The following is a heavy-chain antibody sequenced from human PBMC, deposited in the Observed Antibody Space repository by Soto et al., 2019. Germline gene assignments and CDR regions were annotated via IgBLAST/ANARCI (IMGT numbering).Heavy chain of an antibody. CDR1: GGSISSGGYY. CDR2: IYYSGST. J-gene: IGHJ2*01. V-gene: IGHV4-31*03. CDR3: ARGRTTVTTSWYFDL. D-gene: IGHD4-17*01. Sequence: QVQLQESGPGLVKPSQTLSLTCTVSGGSISSGGYYWSWIRQHPGKGLEWIGYIYYSGSTYYNPSLKSRVTISVDTSKNQLSLKLSSVTAADTAVYYCARGRTTVTTSWYFDLWGRGTLVTVSS.